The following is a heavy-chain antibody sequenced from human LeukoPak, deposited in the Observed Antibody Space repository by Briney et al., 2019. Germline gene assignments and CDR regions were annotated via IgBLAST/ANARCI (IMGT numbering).Heavy chain of an antibody. D-gene: IGHD2-2*01. CDR2: ISSSSSYI. Sequence: PGGSLRLSCVASGFTFSGYSMNWVRQAPGKGLEWVSSISSSSSYIYYADSVKGRFTISRDNAKNSLYLQMNSLRAEDTAVYYCARGDRDLYCSSTSCYPVLGGQGTLVTVSS. CDR1: GFTFSGYS. V-gene: IGHV3-21*01. CDR3: ARGDRDLYCSSTSCYPVL. J-gene: IGHJ4*02.